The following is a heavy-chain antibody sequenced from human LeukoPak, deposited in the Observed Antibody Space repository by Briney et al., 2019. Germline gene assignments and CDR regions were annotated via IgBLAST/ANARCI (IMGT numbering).Heavy chain of an antibody. CDR2: ISAYNGNT. D-gene: IGHD1-26*01. CDR1: GYTFTSYG. V-gene: IGHV1-18*01. J-gene: IGHJ4*02. CDR3: ARAGAVWELLIFDY. Sequence: ASVKVSCKASGYTFTSYGISWVRPAPGQGLEWMGWISAYNGNTNYAQKLQGRVTMTTDTSTSTAYMELRSLRSDDTAVYYCARAGAVWELLIFDYWGQGTLVTVSS.